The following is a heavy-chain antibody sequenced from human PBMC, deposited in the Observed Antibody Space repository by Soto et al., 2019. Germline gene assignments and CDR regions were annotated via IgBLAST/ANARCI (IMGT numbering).Heavy chain of an antibody. D-gene: IGHD5-12*01. CDR1: GYTFTSYG. J-gene: IGHJ6*02. Sequence: ASVKVSCKASGYTFTSYGISWVRQAPGQGLEWMGWISAYNGNTNYAQKLQGRVTMTTDTSTSTAYMELRSLRSDDTAVYYCARESGYDSLVFSVGMDVWGQGTTVTVSS. CDR2: ISAYNGNT. V-gene: IGHV1-18*01. CDR3: ARESGYDSLVFSVGMDV.